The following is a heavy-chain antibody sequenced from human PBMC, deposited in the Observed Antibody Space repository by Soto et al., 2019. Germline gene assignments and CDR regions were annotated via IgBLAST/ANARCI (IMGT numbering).Heavy chain of an antibody. CDR2: MNPNSGNT. CDR3: AREKLDYFDY. Sequence: QVQLVKSGAEVKKPGASVKVSCKASGYTFTSYDITWVRQATGQGLEWMGWMNPNSGNTGYAQQFQGRVTMTRNIPISTAYMELSGLRSEDTAVYYWAREKLDYFDYWGQGTLVTVSS. V-gene: IGHV1-8*01. J-gene: IGHJ4*02. CDR1: GYTFTSYD.